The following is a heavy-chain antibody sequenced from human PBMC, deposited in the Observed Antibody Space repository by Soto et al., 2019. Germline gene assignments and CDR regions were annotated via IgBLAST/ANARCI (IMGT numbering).Heavy chain of an antibody. V-gene: IGHV3-64*01. CDR2: ISSNGGTT. CDR3: VRRVSGNYDY. J-gene: IGHJ4*02. D-gene: IGHD1-7*01. Sequence: EVQLAESGGGMVQPGGSLRLSCVASGFTFSSYDMHWVRQAPGKGLEYVSSISSNGGTTYYGNSVKGRFTISRDNSKNTLYLQMDNLRAENMAVYYCVRRVSGNYDYGGQGTLVTISS. CDR1: GFTFSSYD.